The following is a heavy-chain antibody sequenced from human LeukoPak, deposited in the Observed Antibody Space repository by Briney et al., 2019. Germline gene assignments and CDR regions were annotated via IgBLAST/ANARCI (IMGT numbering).Heavy chain of an antibody. CDR1: GCTFTGYY. CDR3: AREEDYDILTGYYMGGGGFDY. D-gene: IGHD3-9*01. Sequence: ASVKVSCKASGCTFTGYYMHWVRQAPGQGLEWMGWINPNSGGINYAQKFQGRVTMTRDTSISTAYMELSRLRSDDTAVYYCAREEDYDILTGYYMGGGGFDYWGQGTLVTVSS. CDR2: INPNSGGI. J-gene: IGHJ4*02. V-gene: IGHV1-2*02.